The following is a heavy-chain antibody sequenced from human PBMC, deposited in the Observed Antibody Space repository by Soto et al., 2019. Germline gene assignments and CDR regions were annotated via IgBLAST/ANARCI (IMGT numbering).Heavy chain of an antibody. J-gene: IGHJ4*02. D-gene: IGHD3-10*02. Sequence: QVELVEWGGGVVQPGRSLRISCAASGFTFTTYGMHWVRQAPGKGLEWVAHIWYDGSNKYYADSVKGRFTISRDNSKGTVFLQMNSLRAEDTAVYYCARDGSMFLTEWGQGTLVTVSS. V-gene: IGHV3-33*01. CDR2: IWYDGSNK. CDR3: ARDGSMFLTE. CDR1: GFTFTTYG.